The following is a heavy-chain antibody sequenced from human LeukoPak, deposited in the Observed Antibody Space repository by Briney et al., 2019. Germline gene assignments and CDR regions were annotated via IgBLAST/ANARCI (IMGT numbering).Heavy chain of an antibody. D-gene: IGHD3-3*01. CDR3: ARGGLSNYDFWSGSYYYYYMDV. V-gene: IGHV4-34*01. CDR1: GGSFSGYY. CDR2: INHSGST. Sequence: PSETLSLTCAVYGGSFSGYYWSWIRQPPGKGLEWIGEINHSGSTNYNPSLKSRVTISVDTSKNQFSLKLSSVTAADTAVYYCARGGLSNYDFWSGSYYYYYMDVWGKGTTVTVSS. J-gene: IGHJ6*03.